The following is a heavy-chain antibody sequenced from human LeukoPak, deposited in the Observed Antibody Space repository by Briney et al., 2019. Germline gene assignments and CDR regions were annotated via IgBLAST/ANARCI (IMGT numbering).Heavy chain of an antibody. D-gene: IGHD3-10*01. V-gene: IGHV3-53*01. CDR1: GFKVSYNY. CDR3: ATRDYGSPDY. CDR2: LYSHGQT. Sequence: GGSLRLSCVVSGFKVSYNYMNWVRQAPGKGLEWVSILYSHGQTYYADSVRGRFTISRDNSKNTVYLQMNSLTAEDTAMYYCATRDYGSPDYWGQGTLVSVSS. J-gene: IGHJ4*02.